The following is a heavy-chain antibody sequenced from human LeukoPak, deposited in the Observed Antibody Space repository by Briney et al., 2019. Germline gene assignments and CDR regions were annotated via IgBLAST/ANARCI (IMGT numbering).Heavy chain of an antibody. D-gene: IGHD5/OR15-5a*01. J-gene: IGHJ1*01. V-gene: IGHV3-30*03. CDR3: AREPSGNFGQLVSSAEYFQH. CDR2: ISIDGDNE. CDR1: GFTFSTYG. Sequence: GGSLRLSCVGSGFTFSTYGMHWVRQAPGKGLEWVADISIDGDNEYYADSVRGRFTISRDNSKNTVYLQMNSLTIEDTAVYYCAREPSGNFGQLVSSAEYFQHWGQGTRVTVSS.